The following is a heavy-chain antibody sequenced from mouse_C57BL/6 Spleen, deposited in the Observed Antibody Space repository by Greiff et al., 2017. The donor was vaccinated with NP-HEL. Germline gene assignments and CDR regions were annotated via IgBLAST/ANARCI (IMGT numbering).Heavy chain of an antibody. Sequence: EVKLQESGGGLVQPGGSMTLSCAASGFTFSDSWMDWVRQSPEQGLEWVAEIRNKANNHATYYAESVKGRFNISRDNSKSSVYLQVNSLRAEDTGIYYCTRFRFAYWGQGTLVTVSA. CDR2: IRNKANNHAT. CDR3: TRFRFAY. V-gene: IGHV6-6*01. J-gene: IGHJ3*01. CDR1: GFTFSDSW.